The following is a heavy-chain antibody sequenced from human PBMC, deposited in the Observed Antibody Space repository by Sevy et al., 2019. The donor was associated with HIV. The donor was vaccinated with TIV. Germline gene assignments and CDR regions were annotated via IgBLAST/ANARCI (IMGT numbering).Heavy chain of an antibody. J-gene: IGHJ5*02. D-gene: IGHD2-15*01. CDR2: ISPHNGDT. CDR3: ARAYCSGGRCYSLAS. V-gene: IGHV1-18*01. CDR1: GYTFNTYR. Sequence: ASVKVSCKVSGYTFNTYRIHWGRQAPGQGLEWMGWISPHNGDTNYAQRLQGRVTMLTDTSSSTAYMELKSLRSDDTAVYYCARAYCSGGRCYSLASWGQGTLVTVSS.